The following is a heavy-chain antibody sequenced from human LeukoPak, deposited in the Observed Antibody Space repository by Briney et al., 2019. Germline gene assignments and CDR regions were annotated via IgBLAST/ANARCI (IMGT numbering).Heavy chain of an antibody. D-gene: IGHD2-2*01. Sequence: SETLSLTCTVSGGSISSGGYYWSWIRQPPGKGLEWIGEINHSGSTNYNPSLKSRVTISVDTSKNQFSLKLSSVTAADTAVYYCARGGRQRAFDIWGQGTMVTVSS. CDR3: ARGGRQRAFDI. CDR2: INHSGST. V-gene: IGHV4-39*07. J-gene: IGHJ3*02. CDR1: GGSISSGGYY.